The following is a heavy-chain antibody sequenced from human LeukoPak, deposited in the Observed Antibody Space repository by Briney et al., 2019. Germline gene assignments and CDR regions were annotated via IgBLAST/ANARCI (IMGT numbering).Heavy chain of an antibody. Sequence: RSGESLKISCKGSGYSFTSYWIGWVRQMPGKGLEWMGIIYPGDSDTRYSPSFQGQVTISADKSISTAYLQWSSLKASDTAMYYCARRGPMSSGWYQDAFDIWGQGTMVTVSS. D-gene: IGHD6-19*01. V-gene: IGHV5-51*01. CDR2: IYPGDSDT. J-gene: IGHJ3*02. CDR1: GYSFTSYW. CDR3: ARRGPMSSGWYQDAFDI.